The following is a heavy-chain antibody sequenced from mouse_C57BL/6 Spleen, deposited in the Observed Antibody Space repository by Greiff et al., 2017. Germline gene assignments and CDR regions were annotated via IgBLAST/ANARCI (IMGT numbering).Heavy chain of an antibody. CDR1: GFSLTSYG. J-gene: IGHJ3*01. V-gene: IGHV2-2*01. CDR3: ARPAHGYDPAWFAY. Sequence: QVQLKESGPGLVQPSQSLSITCTVSGFSLTSYGVHWVRQSPGKGLEWLGVIWSGGSTDYNAAFISRLSISKDNSKSQVFFKMNRLQADDTAIYYCARPAHGYDPAWFAYWGQGTLVTVSA. CDR2: IWSGGST. D-gene: IGHD2-2*01.